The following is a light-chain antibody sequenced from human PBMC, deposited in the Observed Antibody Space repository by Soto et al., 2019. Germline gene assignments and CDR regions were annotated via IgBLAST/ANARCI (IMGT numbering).Light chain of an antibody. CDR2: AAS. CDR1: QGIASW. CDR3: QHYNSYSEA. J-gene: IGKJ1*01. Sequence: DIQMTQSPSSLSASVGDRVTITCRASQGIASWLAWYQQKGGKAPKLLIFAASSLQSGVPSRFSGSGSGTDFTLTISSLQPDDFATYYCQHYNSYSEAFGQGTKVDI. V-gene: IGKV1D-16*01.